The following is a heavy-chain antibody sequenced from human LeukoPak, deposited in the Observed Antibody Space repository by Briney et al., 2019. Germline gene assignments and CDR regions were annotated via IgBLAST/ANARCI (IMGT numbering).Heavy chain of an antibody. CDR3: AREGYYYDSSGYYS. V-gene: IGHV3-7*03. J-gene: IGHJ4*02. Sequence: QPGGSLRLSCVASGFTFSNYWMNWVRQAPGKGLEWVANIKPDGGEQYYVDSVKGRFTISRDNADNSLYLQLSSLRAEDTAVYYCAREGYYYDSSGYYSWGQGTLVTVSS. D-gene: IGHD3-22*01. CDR2: IKPDGGEQ. CDR1: GFTFSNYW.